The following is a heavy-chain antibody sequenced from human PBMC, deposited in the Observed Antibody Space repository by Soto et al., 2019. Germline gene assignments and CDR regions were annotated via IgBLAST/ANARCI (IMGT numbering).Heavy chain of an antibody. CDR1: GYTFTDYW. CDR2: IYPGESDT. CDR3: ARHMSNFRYYYFAMDV. D-gene: IGHD3-16*01. Sequence: GESLKISCKGSGYTFTDYWIGWVRQLPGKGLEGMGIIYPGESDTRYSPSFQGHVTITVDKSTSTAYLQWNTLKASDTAMYYCARHMSNFRYYYFAMDVWGQGTTVTVS. J-gene: IGHJ6*02. V-gene: IGHV5-51*01.